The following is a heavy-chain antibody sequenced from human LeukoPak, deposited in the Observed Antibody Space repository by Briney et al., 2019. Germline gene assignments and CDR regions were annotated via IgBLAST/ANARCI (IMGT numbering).Heavy chain of an antibody. D-gene: IGHD3-22*01. V-gene: IGHV5-51*01. CDR1: GYSFTSYW. CDR3: ARFYYYDSSGYLAALDH. CDR2: IYPSDSDT. J-gene: IGHJ4*02. Sequence: GESLKISCKASGYSFTSYWIGWVRQMPEKGPELMGIIYPSDSDTSYSPSFQGQVTISADKSISTAYLQWGSLRASDTAMYFCARFYYYDSSGYLAALDHWGQGTLVSVSS.